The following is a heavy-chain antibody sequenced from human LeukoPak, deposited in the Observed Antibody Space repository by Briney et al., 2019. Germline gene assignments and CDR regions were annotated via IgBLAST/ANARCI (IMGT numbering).Heavy chain of an antibody. D-gene: IGHD6-19*01. CDR2: ISRSSTYI. J-gene: IGHJ4*02. CDR3: VRDPSNSGWAFDY. V-gene: IGHV3-21*01. Sequence: GGSLRLSCAASGFTFSSYSINWVRQAPGKGLDWVSSISRSSTYIYYADSVKGRFTISRDNAKNSLYLQMNSLRADDTAVYYCVRDPSNSGWAFDYWGQGTLVTVSS. CDR1: GFTFSSYS.